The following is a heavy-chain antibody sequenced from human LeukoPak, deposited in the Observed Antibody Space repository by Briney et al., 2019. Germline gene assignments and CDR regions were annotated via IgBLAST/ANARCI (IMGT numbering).Heavy chain of an antibody. CDR3: ARDRKGLVVGPFDI. CDR1: GFTFSSYS. D-gene: IGHD2-8*02. CDR2: ISSSSSYI. V-gene: IGHV3-21*01. J-gene: IGHJ3*02. Sequence: GGSLRLSCAASGFTFSSYSMNWVRQAPGKGLEWVSSISSSSSYIYYADSVKGRFTISRDNAKNSLYLQMNSLRAEDTAVYYCARDRKGLVVGPFDIWGQGTMVTVSS.